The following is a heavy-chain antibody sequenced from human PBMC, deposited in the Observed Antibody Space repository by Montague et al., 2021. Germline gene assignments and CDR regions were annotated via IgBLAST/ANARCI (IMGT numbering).Heavy chain of an antibody. CDR3: ARRLGVRAAFDY. Sequence: SETLSLTCTVTGGSISEFYWSWIRQSPEKGLEWIGYIYDSGTTNYNPSLKSRVTISTDTSMNQFSLNLRSVTAADTAAYFCARRLGVRAAFDYWGQGTLVTVSS. V-gene: IGHV4-59*08. CDR2: IYDSGTT. CDR1: GGSISEFY. D-gene: IGHD3-16*01. J-gene: IGHJ4*02.